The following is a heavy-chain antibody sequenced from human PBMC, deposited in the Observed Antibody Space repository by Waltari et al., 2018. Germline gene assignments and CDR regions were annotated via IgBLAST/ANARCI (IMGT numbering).Heavy chain of an antibody. D-gene: IGHD1-26*01. J-gene: IGHJ4*02. Sequence: QVQLQESGPGLVKPSENLSLTCAVSCYSLSSGSYWGWIRQPPGKGLEWIGSIYHSGSTYYNPSLKSRVTISVDTFKNQFSLKMRFVTAADTAVYYCTRHAASLGTYYFDYWGQGTLVTVSS. V-gene: IGHV4-38-2*01. CDR2: IYHSGST. CDR3: TRHAASLGTYYFDY. CDR1: CYSLSSGSY.